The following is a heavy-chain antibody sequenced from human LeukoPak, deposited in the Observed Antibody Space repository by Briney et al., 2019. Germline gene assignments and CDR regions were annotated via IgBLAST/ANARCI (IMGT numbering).Heavy chain of an antibody. CDR3: AKVGYGSDTYYFDY. V-gene: IGHV3-23*01. J-gene: IGHJ4*02. D-gene: IGHD3-10*01. CDR1: GFTFSSYA. Sequence: GGSLRLSCAASGFTFSSYAMSRVRQAPGKGLEWVSAISGSGGSTYYADSVKGRFTISRDNSKNTLYLQMNSLRAEDTAVYYCAKVGYGSDTYYFDYWGQGTLVTVSS. CDR2: ISGSGGST.